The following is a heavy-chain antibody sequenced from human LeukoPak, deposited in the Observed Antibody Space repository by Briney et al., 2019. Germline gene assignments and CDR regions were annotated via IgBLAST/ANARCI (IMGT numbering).Heavy chain of an antibody. D-gene: IGHD3-3*01. CDR2: IYYSGST. J-gene: IGHJ4*02. Sequence: SETLSLTCTVSGGSISSSSYYWGWIRQPPGKGLEWIGSIYYSGSTYYNPSLKSRVTISVDTSKNQFSLKLSSATAADTAVYYCARHANQRFLEWFQAYNWGQGTLVTVSS. CDR1: GGSISSSSYY. V-gene: IGHV4-39*01. CDR3: ARHANQRFLEWFQAYN.